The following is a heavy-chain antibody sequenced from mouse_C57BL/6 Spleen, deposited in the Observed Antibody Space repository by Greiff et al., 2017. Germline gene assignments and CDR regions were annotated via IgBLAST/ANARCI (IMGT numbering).Heavy chain of an antibody. V-gene: IGHV1-64*01. CDR1: GYTFTSYW. CDR2: IHPNSGST. D-gene: IGHD1-1*01. J-gene: IGHJ4*01. CDR3: ARSYYDGSSPYYAMDY. Sequence: QVQLQQPGAELVKPGASVKLSCKASGYTFTSYWMHWVKQRPGQGLEWIGMIHPNSGSTNYNEKFKSKATLTVDKSSSTAYMQLSSLTSEDSAVYYCARSYYDGSSPYYAMDYWGQGTSVTVSS.